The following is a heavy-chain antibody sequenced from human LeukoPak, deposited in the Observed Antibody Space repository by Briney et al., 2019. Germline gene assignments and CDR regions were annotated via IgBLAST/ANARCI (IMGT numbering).Heavy chain of an antibody. D-gene: IGHD6-13*01. CDR1: GGSISSSSYY. CDR3: AKALSSALYSSSWYPFDY. J-gene: IGHJ4*02. Sequence: SETLSLTCTVSGGSISSSSYYSGWIRQPPGKWLEWIGSIYYSGSTYYNPSLKSRVTISVDTSKNQFSLKLSSVTAADTAVYYCAKALSSALYSSSWYPFDYWGQGTLVTVSS. CDR2: IYYSGST. V-gene: IGHV4-39*01.